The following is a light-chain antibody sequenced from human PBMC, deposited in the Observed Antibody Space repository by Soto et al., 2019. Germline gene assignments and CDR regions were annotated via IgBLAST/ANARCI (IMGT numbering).Light chain of an antibody. Sequence: DIQLTQSPSTLSASVGDRVAITCRASQSFGTWLAWYQQKPGKAPNLLIYRTSSLGRGVPSRFSGGGSGTEFTLTISSLQPDDFATYYCQQYNSDSFYTFGQGTMVEIK. CDR2: RTS. V-gene: IGKV1-5*03. CDR3: QQYNSDSFYT. J-gene: IGKJ2*01. CDR1: QSFGTW.